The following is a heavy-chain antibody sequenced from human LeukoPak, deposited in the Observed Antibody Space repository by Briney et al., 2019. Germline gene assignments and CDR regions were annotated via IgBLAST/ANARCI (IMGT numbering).Heavy chain of an antibody. CDR1: GFTFSSYG. CDR2: ISYDGSNK. CDR3: AKEGYNYGPDSPGYFDY. Sequence: GRSLRLSCAASGFTFSSYGMHWVRRAPGKGLEWVAVISYDGSNKYYADSVKGRFTISRDNSKNTLYLQMNSLRAEDTAVYYCAKEGYNYGPDSPGYFDYWGQGTLVTVSS. D-gene: IGHD5-18*01. J-gene: IGHJ4*02. V-gene: IGHV3-30*18.